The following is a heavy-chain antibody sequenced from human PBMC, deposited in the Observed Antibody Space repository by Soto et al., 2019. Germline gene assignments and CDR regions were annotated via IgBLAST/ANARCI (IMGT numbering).Heavy chain of an antibody. CDR3: AWSYENYDMYAFDI. J-gene: IGHJ3*02. D-gene: IGHD3-9*01. Sequence: SETLSLTCAVYGGSFSGYYWSWIRQPPGKGLEWIGEINHSGSTNYNPSLKSRVTISVDTSKNQFSLKLSSVTAADTAVYYCAWSYENYDMYAFDIWGQGTMVTVSS. CDR1: GGSFSGYY. CDR2: INHSGST. V-gene: IGHV4-34*01.